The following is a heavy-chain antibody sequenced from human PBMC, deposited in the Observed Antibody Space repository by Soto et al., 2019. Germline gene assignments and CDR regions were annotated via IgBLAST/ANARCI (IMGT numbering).Heavy chain of an antibody. Sequence: GGSLRLSCAAPGFTFSSSGMHWLRQAPGKGLEWVAVIWYDGSNKYYADSVKGRFTISRDNSKNTLYLQMNSLRAEDTAVYYCAREEDYIDYWGQGTLVTVSS. J-gene: IGHJ4*02. CDR3: AREEDYIDY. CDR1: GFTFSSSG. CDR2: IWYDGSNK. V-gene: IGHV3-33*01.